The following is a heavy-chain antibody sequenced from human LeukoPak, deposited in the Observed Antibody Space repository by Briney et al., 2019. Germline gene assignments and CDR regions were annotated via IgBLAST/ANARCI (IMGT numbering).Heavy chain of an antibody. D-gene: IGHD3-3*01. V-gene: IGHV3-30*01. CDR1: GFTFSSYA. CDR2: ISYDGSNK. CDR3: ARRAGRWYDFWSGYYVAENYYYMDV. J-gene: IGHJ6*03. Sequence: PGGSLRLSCAASGFTFSSYAMHWVRQAPGKGLEWVAVISYDGSNKYYADSVKGRFTISRDNSKNTLYLQMNSLRAEDTAVYYCARRAGRWYDFWSGYYVAENYYYMDVWGKGTTVTVSS.